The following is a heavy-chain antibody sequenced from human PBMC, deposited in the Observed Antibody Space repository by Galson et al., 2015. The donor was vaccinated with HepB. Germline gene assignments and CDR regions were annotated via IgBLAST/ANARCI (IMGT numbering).Heavy chain of an antibody. CDR1: GYTFTGYY. J-gene: IGHJ4*02. CDR3: ARLGYCSSTSCPKADY. D-gene: IGHD2-2*01. CDR2: INPNSGGT. Sequence: SVKVSCKASGYTFTGYYMHWVRQAPGQGLEWMGRINPNSGGTNYAQKFQGRVTMTRDTSISTAYMELSRLRSDDTAVYYCARLGYCSSTSCPKADYWGQGTLVTVSS. V-gene: IGHV1-2*06.